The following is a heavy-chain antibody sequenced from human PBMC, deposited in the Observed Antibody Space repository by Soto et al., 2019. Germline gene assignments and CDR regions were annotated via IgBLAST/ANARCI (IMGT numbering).Heavy chain of an antibody. CDR3: ATGAYSSGWLTFAY. D-gene: IGHD6-19*01. J-gene: IGHJ4*02. V-gene: IGHV1-24*01. CDR2: FDPEDGET. CDR1: GYTLTELS. Sequence: GASVKVSCKVSGYTLTELSMHWVRQAPGKGLEWMGGFDPEDGETIYAQKFQGRVTMTEDTSTDTAYMELSSLRSEDTAVYYCATGAYSSGWLTFAYWGQGTLVTVSS.